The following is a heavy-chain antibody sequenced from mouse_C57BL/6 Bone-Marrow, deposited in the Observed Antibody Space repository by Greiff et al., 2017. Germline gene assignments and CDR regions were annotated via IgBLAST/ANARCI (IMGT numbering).Heavy chain of an antibody. CDR3: TTTVVATPYYFDY. Sequence: VQLMESGAELVRPGASVTLSCKASGYTFTDYEMHWVKQTPVHGLEWIGAIDPETGGTAYNQKFKGKAILTADKSSSTAYMELRSLKSEDSAVYYCTTTVVATPYYFDYWGQGTTLTVSS. CDR2: IDPETGGT. V-gene: IGHV1-15*01. J-gene: IGHJ2*01. CDR1: GYTFTDYE. D-gene: IGHD1-1*01.